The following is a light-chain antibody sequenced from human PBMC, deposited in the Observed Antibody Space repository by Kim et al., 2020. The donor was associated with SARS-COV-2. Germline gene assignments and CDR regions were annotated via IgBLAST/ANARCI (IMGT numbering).Light chain of an antibody. V-gene: IGKV1-39*01. Sequence: DIQMTQSPSTLSASVGDRVTITCRTTQSISSHLNWFQQKPGRVPKLLISAASTLQGGVPSRFSGSGSETEFTLTISSLQPEDFATYFCQQSYINPFTFGPGTKVDIK. CDR2: AAS. CDR3: QQSYINPFT. CDR1: QSISSH. J-gene: IGKJ3*01.